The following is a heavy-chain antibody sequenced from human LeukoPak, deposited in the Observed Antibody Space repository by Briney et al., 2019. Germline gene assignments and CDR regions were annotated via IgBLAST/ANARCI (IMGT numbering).Heavy chain of an antibody. CDR2: INHSAIT. V-gene: IGHV4-34*01. CDR1: GGSLSEYY. D-gene: IGHD3-22*01. Sequence: SETLSLSCAVYGGSLSEYYWTWIRQPPGKGLEWIGEINHSAITKYKSSLKSRVTISVDTSKNQFSLKLSSVTAADTAVYYCARSGTYYYDSSGYYYFDYWGQGTLVTVSS. CDR3: ARSGTYYYDSSGYYYFDY. J-gene: IGHJ4*02.